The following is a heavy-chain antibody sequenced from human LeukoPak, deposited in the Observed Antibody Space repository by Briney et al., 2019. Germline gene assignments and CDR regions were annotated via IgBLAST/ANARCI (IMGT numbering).Heavy chain of an antibody. D-gene: IGHD1-26*01. CDR3: SRESGPFCPFGY. J-gene: IGHJ4*02. Sequence: SETLSLTCGVSGGSISGTNWWSWVRQPPGQGLEWIGEISLAGQTNYNPSLIGRVTTSLDKSSNQLSLHLTSVTAADTATYYCSRESGPFCPFGYWGQGTLVIVSS. CDR2: ISLAGQT. V-gene: IGHV4/OR15-8*02. CDR1: GGSISGTNW.